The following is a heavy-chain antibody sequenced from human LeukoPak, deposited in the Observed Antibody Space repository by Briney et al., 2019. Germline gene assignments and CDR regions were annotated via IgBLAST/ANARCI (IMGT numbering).Heavy chain of an antibody. CDR3: ARGRLGPPYYYGMDV. J-gene: IGHJ6*02. V-gene: IGHV1-8*01. CDR2: MNPNSGNT. CDR1: GYTFTSYD. Sequence: GASVKVSCKASGYTFTSYDINWVRQATGQGLEWMGWMNPNSGNTGYAQKFQGGVTMTRNTSISTAYMELSSLRSEDTAVYYCARGRLGPPYYYGMDVWGQGTTVTVSS. D-gene: IGHD3-16*01.